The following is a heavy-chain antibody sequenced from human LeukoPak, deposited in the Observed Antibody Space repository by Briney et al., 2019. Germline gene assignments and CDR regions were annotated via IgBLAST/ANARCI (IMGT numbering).Heavy chain of an antibody. J-gene: IGHJ4*02. CDR2: ISYDGSNK. CDR1: GFTFSSYG. Sequence: GGSLRLSCAASGFTFSSYGMHWVRQAPGKGLEWVAVISYDGSNKYYADSVKGRFTISRDNAKNSLYLQMNSLRAEDTAVYYCARESPLGYCSGGSCAYDYWGQGTLVTVSS. CDR3: ARESPLGYCSGGSCAYDY. V-gene: IGHV3-30*03. D-gene: IGHD2-15*01.